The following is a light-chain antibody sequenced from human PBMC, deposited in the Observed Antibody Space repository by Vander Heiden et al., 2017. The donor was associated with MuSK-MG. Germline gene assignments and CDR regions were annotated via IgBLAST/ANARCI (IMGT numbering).Light chain of an antibody. Sequence: SVLTQSPVTPSWSPGERARLPSRASHSVSSFLAWYQQKPGQAPRLLIYDASTRATGIPARFSGSGSGTDFTLTISSLEPEDFAVYYCQQCCNWPMTFGAGTKVETK. CDR3: QQCCNWPMT. CDR1: HSVSSF. J-gene: IGKJ4*01. V-gene: IGKV3-11*01. CDR2: DAS.